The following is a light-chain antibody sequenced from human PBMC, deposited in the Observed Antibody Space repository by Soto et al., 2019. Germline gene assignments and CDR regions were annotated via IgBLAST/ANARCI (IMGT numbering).Light chain of an antibody. J-gene: IGLJ2*01. CDR3: QTWGTGIQV. CDR1: SGHSSYA. CDR2: LNSDGSH. V-gene: IGLV4-69*01. Sequence: QLVLTQSPSASASLGASVKLTCNLSSGHSSYAIAWHQQQPEKGPRYLMNLNSDGSHSKGDGIPDRFSGSSSGAERYLTISSLQSEDEADYYCQTWGTGIQVFGGGTQLTVL.